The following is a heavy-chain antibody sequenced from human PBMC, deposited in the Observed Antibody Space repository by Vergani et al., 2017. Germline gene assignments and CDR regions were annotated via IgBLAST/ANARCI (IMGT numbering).Heavy chain of an antibody. J-gene: IGHJ4*02. Sequence: QVQVVQSGAEVKKSGASVQVSCKTSGYTFSNDYMHWVRQAPGQRLEWMGIINPSGGHTNYAQKFQGRVTMTRDTSTSTVYMELSSLKSEDTAIYYCASRDYGILTGYRYWGQGTLVTVSA. CDR2: INPSGGHT. V-gene: IGHV1-46*03. CDR3: ASRDYGILTGYRY. D-gene: IGHD3-9*01. CDR1: GYTFSNDY.